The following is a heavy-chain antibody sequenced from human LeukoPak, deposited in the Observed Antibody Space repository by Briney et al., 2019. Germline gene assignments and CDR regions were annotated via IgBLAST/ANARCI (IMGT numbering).Heavy chain of an antibody. CDR1: EFTFSSHD. CDR3: AKYRDIVVVPAANDY. J-gene: IGHJ4*02. CDR2: ISSGGGKT. Sequence: GGSLRLSCAASEFTFSSHDMSWVRQAPGKGLEWVSSISSGGGKTYHADSVKGRFTISRDNSKNTLYLQMNSLRAEDTAVYYCAKYRDIVVVPAANDYWGQGTLVTVSS. V-gene: IGHV3-23*01. D-gene: IGHD2-2*01.